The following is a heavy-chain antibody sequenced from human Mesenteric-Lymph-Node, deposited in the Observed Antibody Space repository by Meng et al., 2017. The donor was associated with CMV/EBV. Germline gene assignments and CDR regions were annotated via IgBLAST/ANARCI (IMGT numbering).Heavy chain of an antibody. V-gene: IGHV1-8*01. Sequence: ASVKVSCKASGYTFTSYDINWMRQATGQGLEWMGWMNPNSGNTGYAQKFQGRVTMTRNTSISTAYMELSSLRSEDTAVYYCARGVVPAADTGNNYWGQGTLVTVSS. CDR3: ARGVVPAADTGNNY. D-gene: IGHD2-2*01. CDR2: MNPNSGNT. CDR1: GYTFTSYD. J-gene: IGHJ4*02.